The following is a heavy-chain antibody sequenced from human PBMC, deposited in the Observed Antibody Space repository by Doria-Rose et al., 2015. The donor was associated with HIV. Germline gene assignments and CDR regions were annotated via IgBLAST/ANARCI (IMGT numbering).Heavy chain of an antibody. D-gene: IGHD6-13*01. CDR3: ARIKSSRWYRRYYFDF. V-gene: IGHV2-26*01. J-gene: IGHJ4*02. CDR1: GVSLSSPGMG. CDR2: IFSDDER. Sequence: QESGPVLVKPTETLTLTCTVSGVSLSSPGMGVSWIRQPPGKALEWLANIFSDDERSYKTSLKSRLTISRGTSKSQVVLTMTDMDLVDTATYYCARIKSSRWYRRYYFDFWGQGTLVIVSA.